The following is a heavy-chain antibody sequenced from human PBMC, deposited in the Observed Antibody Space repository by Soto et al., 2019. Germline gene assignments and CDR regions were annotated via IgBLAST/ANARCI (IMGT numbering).Heavy chain of an antibody. Sequence: QVQLQQSGPGLLKPSETLSLTCTVSGGSISSPSYNWGWVRQPPGKGPEWIGSFFYGGRTHYSPSLESRLSISVDTARSQVSLILTSVTAADTAVYYCATVASTHFDSWGQGALVVVYS. CDR2: FFYGGRT. D-gene: IGHD1-1*01. V-gene: IGHV4-39*01. J-gene: IGHJ4*02. CDR3: ATVASTHFDS. CDR1: GGSISSPSYN.